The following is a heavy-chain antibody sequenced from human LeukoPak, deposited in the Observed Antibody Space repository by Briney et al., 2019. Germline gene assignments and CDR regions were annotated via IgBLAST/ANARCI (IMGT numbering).Heavy chain of an antibody. CDR3: ARAPPTQLLWFGELLGHAFDI. CDR1: GGSISSYY. J-gene: IGHJ3*02. V-gene: IGHV4-59*01. CDR2: IYYSGST. Sequence: SEALSLTCTVSGGSISSYYWSWIRQPPGKGLEWIGYIYYSGSTNYNPSLKSRVTMSVDTSKNQFSLKLSSVTAADTAVYYCARAPPTQLLWFGELLGHAFDIRGQGTMVTVSS. D-gene: IGHD3-10*01.